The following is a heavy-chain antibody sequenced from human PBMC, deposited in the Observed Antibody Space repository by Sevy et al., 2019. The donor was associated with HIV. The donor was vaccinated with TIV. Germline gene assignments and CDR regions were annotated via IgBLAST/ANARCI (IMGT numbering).Heavy chain of an antibody. V-gene: IGHV3-48*03. CDR2: ITYSGSTT. D-gene: IGHD3-10*01. CDR1: GFTFNTYE. J-gene: IGHJ6*02. CDR3: ARGTATYYYGSGGMDV. Sequence: GGSLRLSCAASGFTFNTYEMNWVRQAPGKGLEWISYITYSGSTTYYAESVKGRITISRDKAKNSLSLQMNSLRPEDTAVYYCARGTATYYYGSGGMDVWGQGTTVTVSS.